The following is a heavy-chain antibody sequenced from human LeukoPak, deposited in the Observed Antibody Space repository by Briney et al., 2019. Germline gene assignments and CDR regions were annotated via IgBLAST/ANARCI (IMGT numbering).Heavy chain of an antibody. J-gene: IGHJ3*02. CDR2: ISSNGGST. CDR1: GFTFSSYA. V-gene: IGHV3-64*01. D-gene: IGHD3-22*01. Sequence: GGSLRLSCAASGFTFSSYAMHWVRQAPGKGLEYVSAISSNGGSTYYANSVKGRFTISRDNSKNTLYLQMNSLRAEDTAVYYCARATYYYDSSGQPLDAFDIWGQGTMVTVSS. CDR3: ARATYYYDSSGQPLDAFDI.